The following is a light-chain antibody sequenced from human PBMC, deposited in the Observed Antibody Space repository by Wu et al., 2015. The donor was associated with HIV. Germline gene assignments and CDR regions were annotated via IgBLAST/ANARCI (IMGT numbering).Light chain of an antibody. J-gene: IGKJ5*01. CDR1: QSITTY. CDR2: DAS. Sequence: EIVLTQSPATLSLSPGERATFSCRASQSITTYLAWYQQKPGQAPRLLIYDASKRAAGTPARFSGSVSGTDFTLTISSLEPEDFAVYYCRQRSYWPITFGQGTRLEIK. V-gene: IGKV3-11*01. CDR3: RQRSYWPIT.